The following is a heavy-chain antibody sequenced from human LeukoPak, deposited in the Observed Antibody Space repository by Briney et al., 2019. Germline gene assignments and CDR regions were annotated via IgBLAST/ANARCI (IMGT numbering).Heavy chain of an antibody. J-gene: IGHJ4*02. CDR2: IYTSGST. CDR3: ARSPSYYYVYFDY. Sequence: SETLSLTCTVSGGSISSGSYYWSWIRQPAGKGLEWIGRIYTSGSTNYNPSLKSRVTISVDTSKNQFSLKLSSVTAADTAVYYCARSPSYYYVYFDYWGQGTLVTVSS. CDR1: GGSISSGSYY. V-gene: IGHV4-61*02. D-gene: IGHD3-10*02.